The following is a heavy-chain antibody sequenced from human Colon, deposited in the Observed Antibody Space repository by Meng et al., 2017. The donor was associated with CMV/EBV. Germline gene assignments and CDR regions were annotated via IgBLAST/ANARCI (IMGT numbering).Heavy chain of an antibody. D-gene: IGHD4-17*01. V-gene: IGHV3-15*07. CDR2: IKRKTEGGTT. J-gene: IGHJ4*02. Sequence: CAVSGLTVRNVYMNWGRQAPGKGLEWVGRIKRKTEGGTTDYAAPVRGRFTISRDESRNTVDLQMNSLNADDTAVYYCSYGAGYYFDYWGQGTLVTVSS. CDR3: SYGAGYYFDY. CDR1: GLTVRNVY.